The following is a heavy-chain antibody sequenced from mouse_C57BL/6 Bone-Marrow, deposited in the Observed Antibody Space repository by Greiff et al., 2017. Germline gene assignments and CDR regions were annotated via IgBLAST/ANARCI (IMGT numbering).Heavy chain of an antibody. V-gene: IGHV1-82*01. CDR1: GYAFSSSW. J-gene: IGHJ2*01. CDR2: IYPGDGDT. D-gene: IGHD2-2*01. Sequence: VQLQQSGPELVKPGASVKISCKASGYAFSSSWMNWVKQRPGKGLEWIGRIYPGDGDTNYNGKFKGKATLTADKSSSTAYMQLSSLTSEDSAVYFCARYGYLFDYWGQGTTRTVST. CDR3: ARYGYLFDY.